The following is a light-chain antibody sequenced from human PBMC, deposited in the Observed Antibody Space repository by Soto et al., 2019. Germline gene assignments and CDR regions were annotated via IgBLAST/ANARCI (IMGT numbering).Light chain of an antibody. J-gene: IGKJ5*01. CDR3: QQANSFPIT. CDR1: QSVSSK. V-gene: IGKV3D-15*01. CDR2: GAS. Sequence: EIVMTQSPATLSLSPGQRATLSCRASQSVSSKLAWYQQRPGQAPRLLIFGASNRATGIPARFSGSGSGTDFTLTISSLQPEDFATYYCQQANSFPITFGQGTRLEIK.